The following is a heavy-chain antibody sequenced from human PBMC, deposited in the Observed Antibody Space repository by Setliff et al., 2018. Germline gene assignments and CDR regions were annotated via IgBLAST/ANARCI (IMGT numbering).Heavy chain of an antibody. Sequence: GESLKISCAASGFTFSNYAMSWVRQAPGKGLEWVSIINVGGTSTYYVDSVKGRFTISRDNSKNTLYLQMNSLRVEDTAIYYCAKDKQVRVDYFDYWGHGTLVTVSS. D-gene: IGHD2-8*02. CDR2: INVGGTST. CDR1: GFTFSNYA. J-gene: IGHJ4*01. CDR3: AKDKQVRVDYFDY. V-gene: IGHV3-23*01.